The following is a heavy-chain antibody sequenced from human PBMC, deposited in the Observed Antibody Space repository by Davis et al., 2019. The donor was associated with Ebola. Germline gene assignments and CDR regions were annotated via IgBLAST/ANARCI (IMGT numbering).Heavy chain of an antibody. J-gene: IGHJ4*02. CDR1: GFIFTNYW. CDR3: ARRGYSHGYGY. Sequence: GESLKISCAAFGFIFTNYWMTWVRQVQGRGLEFMGNTKQDGSEQYYVDSVKGRFTISRDNAKNSVYLQMNSLRAEDTAVYYCARRGYSHGYGYWGQGTLVTVSS. D-gene: IGHD5-18*01. V-gene: IGHV3-7*01. CDR2: TKQDGSEQ.